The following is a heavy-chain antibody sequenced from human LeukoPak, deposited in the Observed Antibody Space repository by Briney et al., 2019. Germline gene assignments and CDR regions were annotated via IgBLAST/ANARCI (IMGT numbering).Heavy chain of an antibody. J-gene: IGHJ6*02. D-gene: IGHD3-3*01. CDR1: GFTSSSYA. Sequence: PGRSLRLSCAASGFTSSSYAMDWVRQAPGKGLEWVAVISYDGRNKSYADSVKGRFTSSSANSKNSLYLQKNSVKAEDTAVYYCARDAYYDFWSGPRHYDYGMDVWGQGTTVTVSS. CDR3: ARDAYYDFWSGPRHYDYGMDV. CDR2: ISYDGRNK. V-gene: IGHV3-30*04.